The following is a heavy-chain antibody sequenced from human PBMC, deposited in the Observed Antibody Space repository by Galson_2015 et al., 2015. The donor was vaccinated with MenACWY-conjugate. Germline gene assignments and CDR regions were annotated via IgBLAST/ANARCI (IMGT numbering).Heavy chain of an antibody. V-gene: IGHV3-15*07. J-gene: IGHJ4*02. CDR1: GFTFSNAW. Sequence: SLRLSCASSGFTFSNAWMNWVRQAPGKGLEWVGRIKSKTDGGTTDYAAPVKGRFTISRDDSKNTLYLQMNSLKTEDTAVYYCTTPTINYYDSSGYLIEIDYWGQGTLVTVSS. CDR3: TTPTINYYDSSGYLIEIDY. CDR2: IKSKTDGGTT. D-gene: IGHD3-22*01.